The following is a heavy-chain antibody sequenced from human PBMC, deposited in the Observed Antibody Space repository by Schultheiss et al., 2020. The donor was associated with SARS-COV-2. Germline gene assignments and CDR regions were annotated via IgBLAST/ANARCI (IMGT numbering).Heavy chain of an antibody. D-gene: IGHD3-10*02. J-gene: IGHJ6*02. CDR2: INHSGST. Sequence: SETLSLTCAVYGGSFSGYYWSWIRQPPGKGLEWIGEINHSGSTNYNPSLKSRVTISVDTSKNQFSLKLRSVTDADTAVYFCARRMFYYYGMDVWGQGTTVTVSS. CDR1: GGSFSGYY. V-gene: IGHV4-34*01. CDR3: ARRMFYYYGMDV.